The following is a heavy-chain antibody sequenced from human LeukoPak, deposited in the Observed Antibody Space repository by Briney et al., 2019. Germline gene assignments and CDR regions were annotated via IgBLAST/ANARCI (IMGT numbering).Heavy chain of an antibody. D-gene: IGHD4-17*01. CDR2: ISSSSSYI. J-gene: IGHJ4*02. CDR3: ARDYGDLPYYFDY. CDR1: GFTFSSYS. Sequence: GGSLRLSCAASGFTFSSYSMNWVRQAPGKGLEWVSSISSSSSYIYYADSVKGRFTISRDNAKNSLYLQMNSLRAEDTAVYYCARDYGDLPYYFDYWGQGTLVTVSS. V-gene: IGHV3-21*01.